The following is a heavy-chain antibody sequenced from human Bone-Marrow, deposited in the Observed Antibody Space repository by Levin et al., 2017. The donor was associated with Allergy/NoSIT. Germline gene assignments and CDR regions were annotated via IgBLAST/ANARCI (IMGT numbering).Heavy chain of an antibody. Sequence: SVKVSCKASGGTFSSDTLSWVRQAPGQGLEWMGRIIPFLGVPNYAQKFQGRVTITADKSTSTAYMEVSGLRSEDTAVYYCARGPRVYGDYGERSDYWGQGTLVTVSS. J-gene: IGHJ4*02. V-gene: IGHV1-69*02. D-gene: IGHD4-17*01. CDR1: GGTFSSDT. CDR2: IIPFLGVP. CDR3: ARGPRVYGDYGERSDY.